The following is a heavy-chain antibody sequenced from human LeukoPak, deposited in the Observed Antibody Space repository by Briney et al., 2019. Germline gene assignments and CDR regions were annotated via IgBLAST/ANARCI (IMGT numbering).Heavy chain of an antibody. V-gene: IGHV1-69*13. D-gene: IGHD2-2*01. CDR3: ARGTPAPPRYCSSTSCYYYYYGMDV. CDR2: IIPIFGTA. CDR1: GYTFTSYG. J-gene: IGHJ6*02. Sequence: SVKVSCKASGYTFTSYGISWVRQAPGQGLEWMGGIIPIFGTANYAQKFQGRVTITADESTSTAYMELSSLRSEDTAVYYCARGTPAPPRYCSSTSCYYYYYGMDVWGQGTTVTVSS.